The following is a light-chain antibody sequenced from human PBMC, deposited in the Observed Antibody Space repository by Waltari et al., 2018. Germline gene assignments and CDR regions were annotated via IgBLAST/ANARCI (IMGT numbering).Light chain of an antibody. CDR2: YDS. Sequence: SYVLTQPPSVSVAPGETARITCGGDNIGSYGVHWYQQKPRQAPVLVIFYDSDRPSGSPARFSGSNSGNTATLTITSVEAGDEARYYCQVWHPDIDPGVFGTGTEVTVL. V-gene: IGLV3-21*04. CDR1: NIGSYG. CDR3: QVWHPDIDPGV. J-gene: IGLJ1*01.